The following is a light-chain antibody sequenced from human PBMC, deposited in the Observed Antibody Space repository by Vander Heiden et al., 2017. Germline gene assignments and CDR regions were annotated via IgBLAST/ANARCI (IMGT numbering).Light chain of an antibody. V-gene: IGKV3-20*01. J-gene: IGKJ3*01. CDR3: QHYVTSGFT. Sequence: EIVLTQSPGTLSLSPGEGATLSCRASQSVPNTYIAWYQQKPGQAPRLVVFGTSTRATDIPDRFSGSGSGTDFTLTIDRLEPEDFAIYYCQHYVTSGFTFGPGTKVEIK. CDR2: GTS. CDR1: QSVPNTY.